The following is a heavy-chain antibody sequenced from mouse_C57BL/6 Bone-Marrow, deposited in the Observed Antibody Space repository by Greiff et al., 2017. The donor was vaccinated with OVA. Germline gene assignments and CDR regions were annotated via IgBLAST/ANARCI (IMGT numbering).Heavy chain of an antibody. Sequence: QVQLQQPGAELVKPGASVKVSCKASGYTFTSYWMHWVKQRPGQGLEWIGRIHPSDSDTNYNQKFKGKATLTVDKSSSTAYMQLSSLTSEYSAVYYCARFLYYDYESWFAYWGQGTLVTVSA. CDR3: ARFLYYDYESWFAY. D-gene: IGHD2-4*01. J-gene: IGHJ3*01. CDR2: IHPSDSDT. CDR1: GYTFTSYW. V-gene: IGHV1-74*01.